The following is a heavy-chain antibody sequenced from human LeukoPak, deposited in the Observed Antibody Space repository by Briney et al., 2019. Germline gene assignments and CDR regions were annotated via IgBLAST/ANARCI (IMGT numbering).Heavy chain of an antibody. Sequence: SETLSLTCTVSGGSISSYYWSWIRQPPGKGLEWIGYIYYSGSTNYNPSLKSRVTISVDTSKNQFSLKLSSVTAAGTAVYYCARDLGSSRYYYYGMDVWGQGTTVTVSS. V-gene: IGHV4-59*01. CDR1: GGSISSYY. J-gene: IGHJ6*02. D-gene: IGHD6-13*01. CDR3: ARDLGSSRYYYYGMDV. CDR2: IYYSGST.